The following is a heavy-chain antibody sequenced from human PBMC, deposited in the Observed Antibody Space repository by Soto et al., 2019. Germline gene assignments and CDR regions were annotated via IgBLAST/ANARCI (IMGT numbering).Heavy chain of an antibody. D-gene: IGHD2-2*01. CDR3: ARDEYQLLSSVSWFDS. Sequence: SETLSLTXTVSGGSISDDSYWSWIRQTPGKGLEWIGYIYHTGNTYYNPSLRSRVSISVDKSKSQFSLELISVTAADTAVYFCARDEYQLLSSVSWFDSWGQGTLVTVSS. J-gene: IGHJ5*01. CDR1: GGSISDDSY. CDR2: IYHTGNT. V-gene: IGHV4-30-4*01.